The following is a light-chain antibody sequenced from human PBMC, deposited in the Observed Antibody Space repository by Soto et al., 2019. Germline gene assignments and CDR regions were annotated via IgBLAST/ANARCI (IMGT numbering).Light chain of an antibody. CDR2: GAS. Sequence: ESVLTQSPGSLSLSPGERATLSCRASQTVNSKFLNWYQHKPGQAPRLLIYGASIRATGIPDRFSGSRSGADFTLSITRLEPKDFAVYFDHQVDYSRPAFTCGQGYKLEI. J-gene: IGKJ2*01. CDR1: QTVNSKF. CDR3: HQVDYSRPAFT. V-gene: IGKV3-20*01.